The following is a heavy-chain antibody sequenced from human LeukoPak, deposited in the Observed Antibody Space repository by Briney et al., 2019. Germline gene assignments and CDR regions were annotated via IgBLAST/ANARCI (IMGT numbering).Heavy chain of an antibody. D-gene: IGHD4-23*01. CDR3: ASPPLPYGGNSMNHDAFDI. Sequence: ASVKVSCKASGYTFTSYYMHWVRQAPGQGLGWMGIINPSGGSTSYAQKFQGRVTMTRDTSTSTVCMELSSLRSEDTAVYYCASPPLPYGGNSMNHDAFDIWGQGTMVTVSS. J-gene: IGHJ3*02. CDR2: INPSGGST. CDR1: GYTFTSYY. V-gene: IGHV1-46*01.